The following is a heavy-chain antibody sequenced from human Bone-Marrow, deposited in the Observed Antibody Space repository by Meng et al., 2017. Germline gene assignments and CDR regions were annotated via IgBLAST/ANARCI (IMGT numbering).Heavy chain of an antibody. D-gene: IGHD1-26*01. J-gene: IGHJ5*02. CDR3: ASLYGVVGASWFDP. Sequence: QLRLQDSGPGLVKPSETLALTSAVSGGSISSTTYYWGWIRQPPGKGLEWIGYIYYSGGTYYNPSLKSRITISVDTSKNHFSLKLSSVTAADTAVYYCASLYGVVGASWFDPWGQGTLVTVSS. V-gene: IGHV4-31*11. CDR1: GGSISSTTYY. CDR2: IYYSGGT.